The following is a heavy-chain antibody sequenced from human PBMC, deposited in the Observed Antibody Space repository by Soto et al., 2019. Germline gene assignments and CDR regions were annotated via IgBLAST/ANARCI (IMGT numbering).Heavy chain of an antibody. CDR2: MFHSGDS. D-gene: IGHD5-12*01. CDR1: GYSIRSGYY. J-gene: IGHJ5*02. Sequence: SETLSLTCAVSGYSIRSGYYWGWVRQPPGKGLEWIGSMFHSGDSYYNASLKSRVTISVDTSKNQFSLEMTSVTVADTAVYFCARGAVVDVVAAFKRELDPWGPGSLVTVSS. CDR3: ARGAVVDVVAAFKRELDP. V-gene: IGHV4-38-2*01.